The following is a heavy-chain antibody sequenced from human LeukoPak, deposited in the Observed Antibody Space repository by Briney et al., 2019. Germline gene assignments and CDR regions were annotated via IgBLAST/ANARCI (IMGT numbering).Heavy chain of an antibody. D-gene: IGHD3-22*01. J-gene: IGHJ4*02. CDR2: IIPIFGTA. V-gene: IGHV1-69*05. CDR3: AADPYYYDSSGYYLFDY. CDR1: GGTFSSYA. Sequence: SVKVSCKASGGTFSSYAISWVRQAPGQGLEWMGGIIPIFGTANYAQKFQERVTITRDMSTSTAYMELSSLRSEDTAVYYCAADPYYYDSSGYYLFDYWGQGTLVTVSS.